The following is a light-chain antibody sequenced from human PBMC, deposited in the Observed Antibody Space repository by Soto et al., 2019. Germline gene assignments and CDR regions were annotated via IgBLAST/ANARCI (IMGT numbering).Light chain of an antibody. CDR1: QSLVYSDGKTY. CDR3: MQGTHWPPWT. CDR2: KVS. J-gene: IGKJ1*01. Sequence: DVVMTQSPLSLPVTLGQPASISCRSSQSLVYSDGKTYLNWFQQRPGQSPRRLIYKVSNRDSGVPDRVSGSGSGTDFTLKISRVEAEDVGVYYCMQGTHWPPWTFGQGTKVEIK. V-gene: IGKV2-30*01.